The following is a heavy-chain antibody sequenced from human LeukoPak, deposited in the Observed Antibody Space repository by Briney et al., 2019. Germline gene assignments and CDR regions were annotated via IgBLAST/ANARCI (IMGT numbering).Heavy chain of an antibody. V-gene: IGHV3-21*01. CDR3: ARARRNIVATPFDY. CDR1: GFTFSSYS. Sequence: GGSLRLSCAASGFTFSSYSMNWVRQAPGKGLGWVSSISSSSSYIYYADSVKGRFTISRDNAKNSLYLQMSSLRAEDTAVYYCARARRNIVATPFDYWGQGTLVTVSS. J-gene: IGHJ4*02. CDR2: ISSSSSYI. D-gene: IGHD5-12*01.